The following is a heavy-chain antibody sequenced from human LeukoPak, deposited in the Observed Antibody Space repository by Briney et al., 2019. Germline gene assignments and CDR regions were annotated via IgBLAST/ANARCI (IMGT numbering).Heavy chain of an antibody. Sequence: GGSLRLSCAASGFTFSSYAMSWVRQAPGKGLEWVSAISGSGGSTYYADSVKGRFTISRDNSKNTLYLQMNSLRAEDTAVYYCARDLNDYGDYGYWGQGTLVTVSS. CDR2: ISGSGGST. D-gene: IGHD4-17*01. J-gene: IGHJ4*02. V-gene: IGHV3-23*01. CDR3: ARDLNDYGDYGY. CDR1: GFTFSSYA.